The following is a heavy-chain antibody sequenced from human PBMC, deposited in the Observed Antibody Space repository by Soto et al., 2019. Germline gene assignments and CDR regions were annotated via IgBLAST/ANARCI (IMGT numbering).Heavy chain of an antibody. CDR2: ISSSSSYT. CDR1: GFTFSDYY. CDR3: ARDHHRYSGYDYVDY. Sequence: GVSLRLSCVASGFTFSDYYMRWIRQAPGKGLEWVSYISSSSSYTNYADSVKGRFTISRDNAKNSLYLQMNSLRAEDTAVYYCARDHHRYSGYDYVDYWGQGTLVTVSS. D-gene: IGHD5-12*01. J-gene: IGHJ4*02. V-gene: IGHV3-11*05.